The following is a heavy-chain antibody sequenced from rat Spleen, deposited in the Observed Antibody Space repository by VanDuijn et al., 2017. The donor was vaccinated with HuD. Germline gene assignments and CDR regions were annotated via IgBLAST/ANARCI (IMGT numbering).Heavy chain of an antibody. J-gene: IGHJ3*01. V-gene: IGHV5-7*01. CDR1: GFTFSNYD. CDR2: ISYDGSNT. D-gene: IGHD4-3*01. CDR3: TREIIRGTRDWFAD. Sequence: EVQLVESGGGLVQPGRSIKLSCATSGFTFSNYDMAWVRQAPKKGLEWVATISYDGSNTDYRDSVKGRFTISRDYATSTLYLQMNSLRSEDTATYYCTREIIRGTRDWFADWGQGTLVTVSS.